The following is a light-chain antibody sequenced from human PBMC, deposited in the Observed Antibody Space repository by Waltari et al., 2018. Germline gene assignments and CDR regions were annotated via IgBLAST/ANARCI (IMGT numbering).Light chain of an antibody. CDR3: QQYSNWPPWT. Sequence: EIMMTQSPATLSVSPGERATLSCRVSQSVSRKLAWYQQNPGQAPRLLIYDTSSRATDIPARFSGSGSGTEFTLTISSLQSEDFAVYYCQQYSNWPPWTFSQGTKVEI. V-gene: IGKV3-15*01. J-gene: IGKJ1*01. CDR1: QSVSRK. CDR2: DTS.